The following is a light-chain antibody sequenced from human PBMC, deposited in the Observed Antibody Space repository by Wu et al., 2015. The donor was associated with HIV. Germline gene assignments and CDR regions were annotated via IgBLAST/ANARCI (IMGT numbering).Light chain of an antibody. J-gene: IGKJ1*01. CDR3: QQYSDSPRT. CDR1: QTVTTNY. V-gene: IGKV3-20*01. Sequence: EVVLTQSPGTLSLSPGERATLSCRSSQTVTTNYLAWYQQKPGQAPRLLIYGATSRAIGIPDRFSGSGSGKDFTLTISRVEPEDFAVYYCQQYSDSPRTFGQGT. CDR2: GAT.